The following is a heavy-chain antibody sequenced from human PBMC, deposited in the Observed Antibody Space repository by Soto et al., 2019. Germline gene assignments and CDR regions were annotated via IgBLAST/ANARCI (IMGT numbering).Heavy chain of an antibody. Sequence: PGGSLRLSCAASGFTFSDYYMSWIRQAPGKGLEWVSYISSSGSTIYYADSVKGRFTISRDNAKNSLYLQMNSLRAEDTAVYYCARAVRVLEWFHCDYWGQGTLVTVSS. D-gene: IGHD3-3*01. CDR1: GFTFSDYY. V-gene: IGHV3-11*01. CDR3: ARAVRVLEWFHCDY. CDR2: ISSSGSTI. J-gene: IGHJ4*02.